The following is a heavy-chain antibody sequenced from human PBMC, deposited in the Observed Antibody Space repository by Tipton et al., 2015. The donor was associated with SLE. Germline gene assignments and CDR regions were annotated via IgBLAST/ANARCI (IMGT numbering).Heavy chain of an antibody. D-gene: IGHD3-16*01. CDR2: IYTSGST. CDR1: GGSISSHY. CDR3: ARQEWGGDAFDI. J-gene: IGHJ3*02. V-gene: IGHV4-4*07. Sequence: TLSLTCTVSGGSISSHYWSWIRQPPGKGLEWIGRIYTSGSTNYNPSLKSRVTMSVDTSKNQFSLKLSSVTAADTAVYYCARQEWGGDAFDIWGQGTMVTVSS.